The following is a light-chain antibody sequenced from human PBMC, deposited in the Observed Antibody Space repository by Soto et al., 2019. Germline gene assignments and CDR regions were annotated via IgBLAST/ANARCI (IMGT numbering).Light chain of an antibody. J-gene: IGKJ5*01. CDR2: AAS. CDR1: QNIIFY. Sequence: DIQMTQSPSSLSASVGDRVTITCRSSQNIIFYLNWYQQKPGEAPKLLIYAASNLQSGVPSRFSGSGSGTEFTLTISSLQPDDFATYYCQQYNSYSSITFGQGTRLEIK. CDR3: QQYNSYSSIT. V-gene: IGKV1-5*01.